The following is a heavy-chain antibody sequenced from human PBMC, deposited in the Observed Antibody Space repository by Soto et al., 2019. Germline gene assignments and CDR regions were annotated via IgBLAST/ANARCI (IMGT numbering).Heavy chain of an antibody. CDR1: GFTFSSFS. Sequence: VESGGGLVKPGESLRLSCAASGFTFSSFSMNWVRQAPGKGLEWVSSIGSSSSYIYYADSVEGRFTISRDNAKSSLYLQMKKLRAEDKAVDFCGGEGRLRRMDRWGQGATVTVSS. V-gene: IGHV3-21*01. J-gene: IGHJ6*02. CDR3: GGEGRLRRMDR. CDR2: IGSSSSYI.